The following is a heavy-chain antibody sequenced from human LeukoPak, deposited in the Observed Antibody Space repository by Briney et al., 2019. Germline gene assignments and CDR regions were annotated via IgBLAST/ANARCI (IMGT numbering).Heavy chain of an antibody. Sequence: NPGGSLRLSCAASGFTVSGNYMSWVRQAPGKGLEWVSYISSSSSYIYYADSVKGRFTISRDNAKNSLYLQMNSLRAEDTAVYYCARGDPYFDYWGQGTLVTVSS. V-gene: IGHV3-11*05. CDR2: ISSSSSYI. CDR3: ARGDPYFDY. CDR1: GFTVSGNY. J-gene: IGHJ4*02.